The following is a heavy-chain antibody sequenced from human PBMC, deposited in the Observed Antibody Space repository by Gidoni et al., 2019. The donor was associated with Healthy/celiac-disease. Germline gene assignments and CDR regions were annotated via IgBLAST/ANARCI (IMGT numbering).Heavy chain of an antibody. CDR2: IYHSGST. CDR1: GYSISSGYY. V-gene: IGHV4-38-2*02. D-gene: IGHD6-19*01. CDR3: ARDPVAGYGMDV. Sequence: QVQLQESGPGLVKPSETLSLTCAVPGYSISSGYYWGWIRQPPGKGLEWIGSIYHSGSTYYNPSLKSRVTISVDTSKNQFSLKLSSVTAADTAVYYCARDPVAGYGMDVWGQGTTVTVSS. J-gene: IGHJ6*02.